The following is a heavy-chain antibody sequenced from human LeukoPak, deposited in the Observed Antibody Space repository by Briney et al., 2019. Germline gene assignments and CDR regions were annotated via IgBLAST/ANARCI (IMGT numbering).Heavy chain of an antibody. D-gene: IGHD3-10*01. CDR3: ATRAEGYYYGSGSYYGMDV. CDR2: IYSDGTT. Sequence: GGSLTLSCAASGFTVSSNYMSGVRQAPGKGLEWVSLIYSDGTTYYADSVKGRFTTSRDNSKNTLYLQMDSLRAEDTAVYFCATRAEGYYYGSGSYYGMDVWGQGTTVTVSS. J-gene: IGHJ6*02. V-gene: IGHV3-66*01. CDR1: GFTVSSNY.